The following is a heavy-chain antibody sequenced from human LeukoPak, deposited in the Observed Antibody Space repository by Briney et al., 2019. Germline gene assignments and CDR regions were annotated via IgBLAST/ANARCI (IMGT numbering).Heavy chain of an antibody. Sequence: GASVTVSCKASGYTFTSYTMHWVRQAPGQRREWMGWINAGNGNTKYSQKSQGRVTITRDTSASTAYMELSSLRSEDTAVYYCARVGIAAAGDYWGQGTLVTVSS. CDR2: INAGNGNT. CDR1: GYTFTSYT. D-gene: IGHD6-13*01. CDR3: ARVGIAAAGDY. J-gene: IGHJ4*02. V-gene: IGHV1-3*01.